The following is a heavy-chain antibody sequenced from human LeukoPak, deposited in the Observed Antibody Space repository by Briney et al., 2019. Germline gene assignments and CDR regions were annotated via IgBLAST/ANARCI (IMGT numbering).Heavy chain of an antibody. Sequence: GGSLRLSCAASGFTFSTYGMSWVRQAPGKGLEWASSISGSDGSTYYADSMKGRFTISRDNSKNTLFLQMNSLRAEDTAVYFCAKVDCSGGSCYGFGYFYYGMDVWGQGTTVTVSS. J-gene: IGHJ6*02. CDR3: AKVDCSGGSCYGFGYFYYGMDV. CDR1: GFTFSTYG. V-gene: IGHV3-23*01. CDR2: ISGSDGST. D-gene: IGHD2-15*01.